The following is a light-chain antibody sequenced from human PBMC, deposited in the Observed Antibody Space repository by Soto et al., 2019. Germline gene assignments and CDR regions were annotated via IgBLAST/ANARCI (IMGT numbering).Light chain of an antibody. Sequence: DIVMTQSPATLSVSPGEGATLSCRASQSVHSALAWYQPRPGQTPRLLIYDASTRATGIPDRFSGSGSGTEFTLTISSLQSEDFAIYYCQQYGTWPPLTFGGGTKVEI. V-gene: IGKV3-15*01. J-gene: IGKJ4*01. CDR2: DAS. CDR3: QQYGTWPPLT. CDR1: QSVHSA.